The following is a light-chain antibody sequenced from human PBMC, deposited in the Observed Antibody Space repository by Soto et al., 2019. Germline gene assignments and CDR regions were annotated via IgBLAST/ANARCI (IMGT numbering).Light chain of an antibody. V-gene: IGKV3-20*01. Sequence: EIELTQSPGTLSLSPGERATLSCRASQTVSGSQLAWYQQRPGQPPRLLIFDASRRATGIPDRFSGSGSGKDFSLTISRLEPEDFAVYYCQQYGASPWTFGQGTKVDIK. CDR2: DAS. J-gene: IGKJ1*01. CDR3: QQYGASPWT. CDR1: QTVSGSQ.